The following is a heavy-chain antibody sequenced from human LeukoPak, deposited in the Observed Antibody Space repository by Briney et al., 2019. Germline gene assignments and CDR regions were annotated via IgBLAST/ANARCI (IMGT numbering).Heavy chain of an antibody. D-gene: IGHD2-2*01. CDR1: GYTFTGYY. CDR3: AKEGVPAAMIGWFDP. CDR2: INPNSGGT. V-gene: IGHV1-2*02. Sequence: ASVKASCKASGYTFTGYYMHWVRQAPGQGLEWMGWINPNSGGTNYAQKFQGRVTMTRDTSISTAYMELSRLRSDDTAVYYCAKEGVPAAMIGWFDPWGQGTLVTVSS. J-gene: IGHJ5*02.